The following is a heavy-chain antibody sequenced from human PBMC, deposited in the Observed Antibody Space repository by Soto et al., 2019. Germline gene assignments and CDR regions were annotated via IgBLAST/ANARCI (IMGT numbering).Heavy chain of an antibody. D-gene: IGHD4-17*01. CDR2: IYWDDDQ. Sequence: QITLKESSPPLVRPAQTLTRTCAFSGFSLTTTSMGVAWIRQPPGKALEWLALIYWDDDQRYSPSLKDRLTISKDTSRSRVVLTISNMNPEDTGTYFCAHAGDYDLLSFDHWGPGTLVTVSS. V-gene: IGHV2-5*02. CDR1: GFSLTTTSMG. J-gene: IGHJ4*02. CDR3: AHAGDYDLLSFDH.